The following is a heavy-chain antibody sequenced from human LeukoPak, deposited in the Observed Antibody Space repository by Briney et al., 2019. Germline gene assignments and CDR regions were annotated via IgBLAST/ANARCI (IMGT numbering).Heavy chain of an antibody. CDR3: AKDVVETGYSTGWYSAY. Sequence: GGSLRLSCAASGFTFSNYAMSWVRQAPGKGLEWVSAISGSGGSTYYADSVKGQFTISRDNSKNTQYLQMNSLRAEDTALYYCAKDVVETGYSTGWYSAYWGQGTLVTVSS. D-gene: IGHD6-19*01. J-gene: IGHJ4*02. CDR1: GFTFSNYA. CDR2: ISGSGGST. V-gene: IGHV3-23*01.